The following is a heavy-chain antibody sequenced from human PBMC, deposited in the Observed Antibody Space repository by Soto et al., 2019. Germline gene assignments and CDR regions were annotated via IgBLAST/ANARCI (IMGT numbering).Heavy chain of an antibody. CDR3: ARDGPDSSGYYRLLDY. CDR1: GFTFSSYS. CDR2: ISSSSSYI. Sequence: GGSLRLSCAAYGFTFSSYSMNWVRQAPGKGLEWVSSISSSSSYIYYADSVKGRFTISRDNAKNSLYLQMNSLRAEDTAVYYCARDGPDSSGYYRLLDYWGQGTLVTVSS. J-gene: IGHJ4*02. D-gene: IGHD3-22*01. V-gene: IGHV3-21*01.